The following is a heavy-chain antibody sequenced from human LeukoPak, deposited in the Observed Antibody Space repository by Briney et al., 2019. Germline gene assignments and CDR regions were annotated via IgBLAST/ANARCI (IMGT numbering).Heavy chain of an antibody. J-gene: IGHJ4*02. Sequence: GGSLRLSCAASGFTFSSYAMSWVRQAPGKGLEWVSAISGSGGSTYYADSVKGRFTISRDNSKNTLYLQMNSLRAEDTAVYYCAKDEIIVVVPAAIDYWGQGTLVTVSS. CDR3: AKDEIIVVVPAAIDY. D-gene: IGHD2-2*01. V-gene: IGHV3-23*01. CDR2: ISGSGGST. CDR1: GFTFSSYA.